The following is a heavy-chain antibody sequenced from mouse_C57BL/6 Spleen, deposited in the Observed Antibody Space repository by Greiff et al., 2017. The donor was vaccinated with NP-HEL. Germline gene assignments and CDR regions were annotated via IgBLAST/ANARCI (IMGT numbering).Heavy chain of an antibody. Sequence: EVNLVESGGGLVKPGGSLKLSCAASGFTFSSYTMSWVRQTPEKRLEWVATISGGGGNTYYPDSVKGRFTITRDNAKNTLYLQMSSLRSEDTALYYCARHTTVVVDYWGQGTTLTVSS. J-gene: IGHJ2*01. CDR3: ARHTTVVVDY. V-gene: IGHV5-9*01. CDR1: GFTFSSYT. D-gene: IGHD1-1*01. CDR2: ISGGGGNT.